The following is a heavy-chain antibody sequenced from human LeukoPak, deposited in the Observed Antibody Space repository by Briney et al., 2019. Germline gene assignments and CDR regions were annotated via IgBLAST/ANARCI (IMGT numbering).Heavy chain of an antibody. Sequence: SVKVSCKASGGTFSSYAISWVRQAPGQGLEWMGGIIPIFGTANYAQKFQGRVTITADESTSTAYMELSSLRSEDTAVYYCARDHRGPYEKSGGAFDIWGQGTMVTVSS. J-gene: IGHJ3*02. D-gene: IGHD2-15*01. CDR1: GGTFSSYA. CDR3: ARDHRGPYEKSGGAFDI. CDR2: IIPIFGTA. V-gene: IGHV1-69*13.